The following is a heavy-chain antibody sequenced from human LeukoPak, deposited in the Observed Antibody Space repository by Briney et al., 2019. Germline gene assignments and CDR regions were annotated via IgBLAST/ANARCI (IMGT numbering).Heavy chain of an antibody. CDR3: ARSPPAEMATTGVDY. D-gene: IGHD5-24*01. CDR1: GYTFTGYY. Sequence: ASVKVSCKASGYTFTGYYIQWVRQAPGQGHEWVGWINTNNGGTNYAQNFQGRVTLTRDTSINTAYMELSRLRSDDTAVYYCARSPPAEMATTGVDYWGQGTLVTVSS. J-gene: IGHJ4*02. CDR2: INTNNGGT. V-gene: IGHV1-2*02.